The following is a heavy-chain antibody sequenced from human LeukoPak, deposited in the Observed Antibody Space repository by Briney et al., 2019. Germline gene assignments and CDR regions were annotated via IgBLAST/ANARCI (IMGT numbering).Heavy chain of an antibody. D-gene: IGHD1-26*01. CDR3: ARRHKHYYQIDY. Sequence: GASVKVSCKASGYTFTGYYIHWVRQAPGQGLEWMGWINPNSGSTSYAQKFQGRVTMTRDTSTTTVYMELSSLRSDDTAVFYCARRHKHYYQIDYWGQGTLVTVSS. J-gene: IGHJ4*02. V-gene: IGHV1-2*02. CDR1: GYTFTGYY. CDR2: INPNSGST.